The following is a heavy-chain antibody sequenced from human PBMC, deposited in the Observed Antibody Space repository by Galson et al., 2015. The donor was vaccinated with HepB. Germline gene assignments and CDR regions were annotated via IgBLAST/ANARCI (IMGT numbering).Heavy chain of an antibody. V-gene: IGHV3-73*01. CDR2: IRNKRKNYAT. D-gene: IGHD2-2*01. Sequence: SLRLSCAASGFTFSESAVHWVRQASGKGLEWLGYIRNKRKNYATAYGASVKGRFTVSGDESKTTAFLQMNSLKTEDTAVYFCARHEDTIDFWGQGILVTVSS. J-gene: IGHJ4*02. CDR1: GFTFSESA. CDR3: ARHEDTIDF.